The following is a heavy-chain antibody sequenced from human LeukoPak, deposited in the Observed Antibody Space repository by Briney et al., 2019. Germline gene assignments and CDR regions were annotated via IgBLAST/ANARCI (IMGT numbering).Heavy chain of an antibody. Sequence: ASVKVSCKASGYTFTMYYIHWVRQAPGQGLEWMGWINPQSGDTTYAQKFQGRVTMTRDTSSSTAYMDVSSLSSDDTAIYYCARRKNWSYEGFDPWGQGTLVTVSS. CDR2: INPQSGDT. V-gene: IGHV1-2*02. CDR1: GYTFTMYY. D-gene: IGHD1-7*01. CDR3: ARRKNWSYEGFDP. J-gene: IGHJ5*02.